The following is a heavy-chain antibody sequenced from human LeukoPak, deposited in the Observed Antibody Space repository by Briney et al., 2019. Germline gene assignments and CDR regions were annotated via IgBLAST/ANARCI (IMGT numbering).Heavy chain of an antibody. D-gene: IGHD3-10*01. CDR1: GFSVSSNY. Sequence: GGSLRLSCEASGFSVSSNYMSWVRQAPGRGLEGVSVIYSGGSTYYADSVKGRFTFSRDDSKNTLYLQMNSLRAEDTAVYYCAKGLWFGEKGRDKYYFDYWGQGTLVTVSS. CDR2: IYSGGST. J-gene: IGHJ4*02. CDR3: AKGLWFGEKGRDKYYFDY. V-gene: IGHV3-66*01.